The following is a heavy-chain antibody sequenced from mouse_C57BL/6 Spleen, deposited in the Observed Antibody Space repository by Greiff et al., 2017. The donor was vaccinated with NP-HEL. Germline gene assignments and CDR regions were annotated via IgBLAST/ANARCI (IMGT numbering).Heavy chain of an antibody. Sequence: QVQLQQPGAELVKPGASVKLSCKASGYTFTSYWMHWVKQRPGQGLEWIGMIHPNSGSTNYNEKFKSKATLTVDESSSTAYMQLSSLTSEDSAVYYCARWGYYEAYWGQGTLVTVSA. CDR1: GYTFTSYW. CDR3: ARWGYYEAY. V-gene: IGHV1-64*01. CDR2: IHPNSGST. D-gene: IGHD2-3*01. J-gene: IGHJ3*01.